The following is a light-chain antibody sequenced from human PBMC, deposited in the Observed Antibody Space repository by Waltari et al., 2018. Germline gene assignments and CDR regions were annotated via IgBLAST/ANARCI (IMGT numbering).Light chain of an antibody. CDR1: RTAAGGYNY. V-gene: IGLV2-8*01. Sequence: HSALTQPPSAAGSPGPSVTISCTGTRTAAGGYNYVPWYQQYPGKAPKLIVYEVSKLPSGVPDRFSGSKSGNTASLTVSGLQAEDEADYYCSSFAGSNTVKFGGGTKLTVL. J-gene: IGLJ2*01. CDR3: SSFAGSNTVK. CDR2: EVS.